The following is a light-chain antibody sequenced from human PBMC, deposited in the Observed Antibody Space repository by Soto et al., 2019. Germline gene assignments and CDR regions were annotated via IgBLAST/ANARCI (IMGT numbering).Light chain of an antibody. CDR1: QGINNH. Sequence: DFQMPQSPSSLSASVGDRVTITCRASQGINNHLAWFQQKPGKVPKVLIYAASTLQSGVPSRFSGSGSGTDFTLTISSLQPEDVATYYGQNYNSAPPAGTFGGGTKVEFK. CDR3: QNYNSAPPAGT. V-gene: IGKV1-27*01. CDR2: AAS. J-gene: IGKJ4*01.